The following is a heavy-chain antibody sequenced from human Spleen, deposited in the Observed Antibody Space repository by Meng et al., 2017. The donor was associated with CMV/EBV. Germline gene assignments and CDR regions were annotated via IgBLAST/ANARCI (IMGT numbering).Heavy chain of an antibody. CDR2: IYGGDVT. Sequence: GGSLRLSCAASGFAVSSKYMTWVRQAPGQGLEWVSTIYGGDVTNYADSVKGRFTISRDISKNTLYLQMNSLRAEDTAVYYCAKDLRGYGMDVWGQGTTVTVSS. CDR3: AKDLRGYGMDV. CDR1: GFAVSSKY. J-gene: IGHJ6*02. V-gene: IGHV3-66*01.